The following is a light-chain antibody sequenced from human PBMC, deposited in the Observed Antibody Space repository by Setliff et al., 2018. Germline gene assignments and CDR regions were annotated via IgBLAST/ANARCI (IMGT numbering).Light chain of an antibody. J-gene: IGLJ1*01. V-gene: IGLV2-14*03. CDR2: GVS. Sequence: QSVLTQPASVSGSPGQSITISCSGTSNDVGSYDLVSWSQQHPGKAPKLIIYGVSHRPSGVSSRFSGSKSGNTDSLPIPGLQPADEADYYCNAYTAGTTYVCGTGTKVT. CDR1: SNDVGSYDL. CDR3: NAYTAGTTYV.